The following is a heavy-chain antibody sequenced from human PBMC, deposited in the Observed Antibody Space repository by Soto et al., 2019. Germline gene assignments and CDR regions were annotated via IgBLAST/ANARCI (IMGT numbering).Heavy chain of an antibody. Sequence: EVQLLESGGGLVQPGGSLRLSCAASGFTLSSYAMSWVRQAPGKGLEWVSAISGSGNRTFHADSVKGWFTISRDNAKNALYLQMNSLRVEDTAVYYCAKEVTSGSYSHYYYGLDVWGQGTMVTVSS. CDR2: ISGSGNRT. CDR1: GFTLSSYA. J-gene: IGHJ6*02. V-gene: IGHV3-23*01. D-gene: IGHD1-26*01. CDR3: AKEVTSGSYSHYYYGLDV.